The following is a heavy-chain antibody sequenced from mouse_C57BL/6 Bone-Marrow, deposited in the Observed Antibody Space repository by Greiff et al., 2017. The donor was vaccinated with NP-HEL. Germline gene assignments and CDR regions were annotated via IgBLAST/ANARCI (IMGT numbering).Heavy chain of an antibody. CDR1: GYTFTDYY. Sequence: EVQLQQSGPELVKPGASVKISCKASGYTFTDYYMNWVKQSPGKSLEWIGDINPNNGGTSYNQKFKGKATLTVDKSSSTAYMELRSLTSEDSAVYYCARATYYDYDGDMDFWGQGTSVTVSS. CDR2: INPNNGGT. D-gene: IGHD2-4*01. V-gene: IGHV1-26*01. J-gene: IGHJ4*01. CDR3: ARATYYDYDGDMDF.